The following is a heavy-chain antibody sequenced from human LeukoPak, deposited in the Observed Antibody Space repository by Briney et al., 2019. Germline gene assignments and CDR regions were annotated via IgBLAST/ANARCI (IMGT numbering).Heavy chain of an antibody. CDR3: ARDKCGGDCYEDWIDP. J-gene: IGHJ5*02. V-gene: IGHV4-4*07. CDR2: IYTSGST. D-gene: IGHD2-21*02. Sequence: SETLSLTCTVSGGSISSYYWSWIRQPAGKGLEWIGRIYTSGSTNYNPSLKSRVTMSLDTSKNQFSLKLSSVTAADTAVYYCARDKCGGDCYEDWIDPWGQGTLVTVSS. CDR1: GGSISSYY.